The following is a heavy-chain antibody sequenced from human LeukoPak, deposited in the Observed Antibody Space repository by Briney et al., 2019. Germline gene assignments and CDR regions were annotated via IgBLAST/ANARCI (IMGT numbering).Heavy chain of an antibody. V-gene: IGHV1-2*06. CDR2: INPSGGGT. Sequence: GASVKVSCKVSGYTFTGYYLHWLRQAPGQGLEWMGRINPSGGGTNYAQKFQGRVTMTRDTSINTAYMDLSSPRSDDTAVYYCARGPSGSDYWGQGTLVTVSS. J-gene: IGHJ4*02. CDR3: ARGPSGSDY. CDR1: GYTFTGYY. D-gene: IGHD5-12*01.